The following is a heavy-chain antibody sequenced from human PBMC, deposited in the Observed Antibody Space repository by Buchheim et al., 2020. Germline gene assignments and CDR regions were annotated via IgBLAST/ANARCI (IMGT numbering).Heavy chain of an antibody. Sequence: EVQLVESGGDLVQPGGSLRLSCVVSGITFSTYWMSWVRQAPGKGLEWVANIRQDGSDKYYVDSVKGRFTISRDNAKNSLYLQMNSLRVEDTAVHYCATSSAAAGNDWGQGTL. CDR2: IRQDGSDK. CDR1: GITFSTYW. V-gene: IGHV3-7*01. D-gene: IGHD6-13*01. CDR3: ATSSAAAGND. J-gene: IGHJ4*02.